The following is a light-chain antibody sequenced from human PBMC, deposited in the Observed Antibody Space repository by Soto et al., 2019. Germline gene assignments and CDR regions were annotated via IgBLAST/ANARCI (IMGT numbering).Light chain of an antibody. CDR3: QQSYRPPT. CDR2: GAS. Sequence: DNQMTQSPAALGASLGDRGTITCRARQSISRSLNWYQQQPGKAPMLLIYGASTLPSGVPSRFSGSGSATDYTLTISSLPPEAFATYYCQQSYRPPTFGQGTRLEI. CDR1: QSISRS. J-gene: IGKJ5*01. V-gene: IGKV1-39*01.